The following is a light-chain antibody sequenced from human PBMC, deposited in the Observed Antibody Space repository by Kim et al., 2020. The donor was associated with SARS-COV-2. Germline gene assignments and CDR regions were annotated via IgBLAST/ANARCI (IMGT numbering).Light chain of an antibody. V-gene: IGKV1-33*01. CDR2: DAS. CDR3: QHYYDRRFG. J-gene: IGKJ3*01. CDR1: QDITYY. Sequence: DIQMTQSPSSLSASVGGRVTITCQASQDITYYLNWYQQRPGKAPKLLIYDASNLEAGVPSRFSGNGSGTDFTFTISSLQPEDLATYYCQHYYDRRFGFGPGTKVDIK.